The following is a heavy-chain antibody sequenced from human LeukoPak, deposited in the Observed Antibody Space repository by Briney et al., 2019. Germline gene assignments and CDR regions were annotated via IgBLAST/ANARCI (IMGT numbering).Heavy chain of an antibody. CDR2: IYWHGDQ. V-gene: IGHV2-5*01. CDR1: GFSLTASDAR. D-gene: IGHD6-13*01. CDR3: IHQHNLATADT. J-gene: IGHJ4*02. Sequence: SGPTHVKPTQTLTPSCTFPGFSLTASDARVCCIRQPPGKTLEWLALIYWHGDQRYSPSLQTRLAIAKDTSKNQVVLTLTNVDPVDTATYDCIHQHNLATADTWGQGILVTVSS.